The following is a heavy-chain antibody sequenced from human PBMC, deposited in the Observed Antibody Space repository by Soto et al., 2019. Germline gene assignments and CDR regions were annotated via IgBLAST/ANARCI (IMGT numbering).Heavy chain of an antibody. D-gene: IGHD6-25*01. CDR3: ARDRQPEIAAMLASNGMAV. Sequence: SETLSLTFTVSGGSINSGDSYWSWLRQPPGRGLEWIGYIYDSETTYYNPSLKSRVTISVATSKNQSSLKLNSVTAADTVVYYCARDRQPEIAAMLASNGMAVWGQGTRVTVSS. V-gene: IGHV4-30-4*01. CDR2: IYDSETT. CDR1: GGSINSGDSY. J-gene: IGHJ6*02.